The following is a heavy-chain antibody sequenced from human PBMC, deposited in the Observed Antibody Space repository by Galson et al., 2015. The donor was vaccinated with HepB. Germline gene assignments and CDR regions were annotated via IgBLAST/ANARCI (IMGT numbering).Heavy chain of an antibody. J-gene: IGHJ6*03. CDR3: ARLGDYYDSSGLTMDV. CDR2: TYYRSKWYN. Sequence: CAISGDSVSSNSAAWNWIRQSPSRGLEWLGRTYYRSKWYNDYAVSVKSRITINPDTSKSQFSLQLNSVTPEDTAVYYCARLGDYYDSSGLTMDVWGKGTTVTVSS. V-gene: IGHV6-1*01. CDR1: GDSVSSNSAA. D-gene: IGHD3-22*01.